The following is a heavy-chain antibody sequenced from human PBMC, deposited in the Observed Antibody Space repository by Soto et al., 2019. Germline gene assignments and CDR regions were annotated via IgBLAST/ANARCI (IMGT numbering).Heavy chain of an antibody. CDR2: IKEDGSEK. V-gene: IGHV3-7*01. CDR1: GFTFSSYG. CDR3: ARNGILWFGESYFDY. Sequence: PGGSLRLSCVTSGFTFSSYGMSWVRQAPGKGLEWVANIKEDGSEKYYVDSVKGRFTVSRDNAKKSLFLQMNSLRVEDTAVYYCARNGILWFGESYFDYWGPGTLVTVSS. D-gene: IGHD3-10*01. J-gene: IGHJ4*02.